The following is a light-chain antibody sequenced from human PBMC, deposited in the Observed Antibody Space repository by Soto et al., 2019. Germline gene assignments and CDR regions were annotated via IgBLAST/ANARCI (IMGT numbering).Light chain of an antibody. CDR3: QSCDRGMTAYV. CDR1: SSNIGAGYE. Sequence: QSVLTQPPSVSEAPGQRVTISCTGTSSNIGAGYEVHWYHQLPGTAPKFLVSGNDNRPSGVPDRLSACKSGTSGSLAITGLQAEREGHDSCQSCDRGMTAYVFGTGTKVTVL. J-gene: IGLJ1*01. V-gene: IGLV1-40*01. CDR2: GND.